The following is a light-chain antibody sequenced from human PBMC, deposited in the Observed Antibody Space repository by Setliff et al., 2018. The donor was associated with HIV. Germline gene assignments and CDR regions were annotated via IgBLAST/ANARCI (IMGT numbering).Light chain of an antibody. Sequence: QSVLTQPASVSGSPGQSITMSCTGTSSDVGGYNYVSWYQHHPGKAPKLMIYEVTNRPSGVPDRFSGSKSGNTASLTISGLQAEDEADYYCCSYAGNAYVFGAGTKVTVL. CDR3: CSYAGNAYV. CDR1: SSDVGGYNY. CDR2: EVT. J-gene: IGLJ1*01. V-gene: IGLV2-14*01.